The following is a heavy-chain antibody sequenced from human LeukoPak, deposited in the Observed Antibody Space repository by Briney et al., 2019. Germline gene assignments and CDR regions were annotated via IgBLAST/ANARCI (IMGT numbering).Heavy chain of an antibody. D-gene: IGHD2-21*02. CDR3: ARETMTAIQTIDY. J-gene: IGHJ4*02. CDR1: GFTFSSYG. CDR2: IWYDGSNK. V-gene: IGHV3-33*08. Sequence: GGSLRLSCAASGFTFSSYGMHWVRQAPGKGLEWVAVIWYDGSNKYYADSVKGRFTISRNNSKNTLYLQMNSLRAEDTAVYYCARETMTAIQTIDYWGQGTLVTISS.